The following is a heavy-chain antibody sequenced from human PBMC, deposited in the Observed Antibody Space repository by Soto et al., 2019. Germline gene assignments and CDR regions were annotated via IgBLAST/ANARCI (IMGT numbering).Heavy chain of an antibody. CDR1: GFTFRNFV. V-gene: IGHV3-23*01. Sequence: EVQLLESGGGIVQPGGSLRVSCVASGFTFRNFVMSWVRQALGKGLEWVSAIRGTGGETFYADSVRGRFTISRDNSKNTLYLQMNSLRDEDTALYFCAQDRGWGVVSPSHDYWGQGTLVTVSS. CDR2: IRGTGGET. D-gene: IGHD2-21*01. CDR3: AQDRGWGVVSPSHDY. J-gene: IGHJ4*02.